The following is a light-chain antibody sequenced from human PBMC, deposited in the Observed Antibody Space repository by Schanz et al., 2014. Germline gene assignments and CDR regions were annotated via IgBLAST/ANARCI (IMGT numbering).Light chain of an antibody. V-gene: IGKV3-20*01. CDR2: GAS. J-gene: IGKJ4*01. Sequence: EIVLTQSPGTLSLSPGERATLSCRASQSVSSDYLTWYQQKPGQAPRLLIYGASRRATGIPDRFSGSGSGTEFTLTISSLQSEDFAVYYCQQYGSSPLTFGGGTNVEIK. CDR3: QQYGSSPLT. CDR1: QSVSSDY.